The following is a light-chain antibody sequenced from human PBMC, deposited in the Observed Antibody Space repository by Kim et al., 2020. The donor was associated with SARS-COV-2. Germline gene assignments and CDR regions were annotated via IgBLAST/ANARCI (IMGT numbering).Light chain of an antibody. CDR2: QDF. CDR3: QAWDSGTVV. J-gene: IGLJ2*01. V-gene: IGLV3-1*01. CDR1: KLGEKY. Sequence: SYELTQPPSVSVSPGQTVTLTCCGDKLGEKYSCWYQQRSGQSPILLIYQDFKRPSGIPERFSGSNSGNTATLTISGTQTVDEADYYCQAWDSGTVVFGGGSQLAVL.